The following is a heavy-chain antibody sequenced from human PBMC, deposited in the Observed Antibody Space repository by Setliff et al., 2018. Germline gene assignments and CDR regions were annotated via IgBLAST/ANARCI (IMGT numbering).Heavy chain of an antibody. D-gene: IGHD6-19*01. CDR1: GGSISSSSYY. CDR2: IYYSGST. Sequence: SETLSLTCTVSGGSISSSSYYWGWIRQPPGKGLEWIGSIYYSGSTYYNPSLKSRVTISVDTSKNQFSLKLSSVTAADTAVYYCARVSQYSSGWYYYYYGMDVWGQGTMVTVSS. CDR3: ARVSQYSSGWYYYYYGMDV. V-gene: IGHV4-39*07. J-gene: IGHJ6*02.